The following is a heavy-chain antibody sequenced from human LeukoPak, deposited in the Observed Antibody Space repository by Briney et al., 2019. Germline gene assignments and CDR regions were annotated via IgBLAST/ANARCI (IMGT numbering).Heavy chain of an antibody. CDR1: GFTFSSYA. D-gene: IGHD3-3*01. V-gene: IGHV3-23*01. CDR2: ISGSGGST. Sequence: GGSLRLSCAASGFTFSSYAMSWVRQAPGKGLEWVSAISGSGGSTYYADSVKGRFTISRDNSKNTLYLQMNSLRAEDTAVYYCAKDGIRFLEWLFGSYFDYWGQGTLVTVSS. CDR3: AKDGIRFLEWLFGSYFDY. J-gene: IGHJ4*02.